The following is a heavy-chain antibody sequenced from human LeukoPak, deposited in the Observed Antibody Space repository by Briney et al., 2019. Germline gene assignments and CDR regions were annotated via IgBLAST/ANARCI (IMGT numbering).Heavy chain of an antibody. CDR3: AVYYYGSGSYAD. Sequence: GGSLRLSCAASGSTFSTYSMNWVRQAPGKGLEWVSSISSSGSYIYYADSVKGRFTISRDNAKNSLYLQMNSLRAEDTAVYYCAVYYYGSGSYADWGQGTLVTVSS. CDR1: GSTFSTYS. V-gene: IGHV3-21*01. D-gene: IGHD3-10*01. J-gene: IGHJ4*02. CDR2: ISSSGSYI.